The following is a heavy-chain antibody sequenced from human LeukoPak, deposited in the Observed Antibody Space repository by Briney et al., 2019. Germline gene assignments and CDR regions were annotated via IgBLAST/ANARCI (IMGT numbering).Heavy chain of an antibody. D-gene: IGHD4-17*01. CDR1: GYTFTGYY. CDR2: INSNSGGT. J-gene: IGHJ5*02. V-gene: IGHV1-2*02. CDR3: ARSRYDYGDYVGWFDP. Sequence: ASVKVSCKASGYTFTGYYMHWVRQAPGQGLEWMGWINSNSGGTNYAQKFQGRVTMTRDTSISTAYMELSRLRSDDTAVYYCARSRYDYGDYVGWFDPWGQGTLVTVPS.